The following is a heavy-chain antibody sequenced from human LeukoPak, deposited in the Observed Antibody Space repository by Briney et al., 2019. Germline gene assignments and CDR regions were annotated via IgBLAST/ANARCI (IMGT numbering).Heavy chain of an antibody. CDR3: ARWSSSWYGFWFDP. J-gene: IGHJ5*02. CDR2: ISAYNGNT. D-gene: IGHD6-13*01. CDR1: GYTFTNYR. V-gene: IGHV1-18*01. Sequence: ASVKVSCKASGYTFTNYRISWVRQAPGQGLEWMGWISAYNGNTNYAQKLQGRVTMTTDTSTSTAYMELRSLRSDDTAVYYCARWSSSWYGFWFDPWGQGTLVTVSS.